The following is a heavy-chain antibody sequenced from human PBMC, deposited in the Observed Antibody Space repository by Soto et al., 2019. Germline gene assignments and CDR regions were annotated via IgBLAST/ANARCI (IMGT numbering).Heavy chain of an antibody. D-gene: IGHD6-13*01. CDR1: GFSFSSYA. V-gene: IGHV3-23*01. CDR3: ARDRERDAWYEDY. J-gene: IGHJ4*02. CDR2: ISSSDGST. Sequence: EVQLLESGGGLVQPGGSLRLSCVASGFSFSSYAMSWVRQAPGKGLEWVSVISSSDGSTYYADSVKGRFTISRDNSKNTLYLQMNSLRAEDTAVYYCARDRERDAWYEDYWGQGTLVNVSS.